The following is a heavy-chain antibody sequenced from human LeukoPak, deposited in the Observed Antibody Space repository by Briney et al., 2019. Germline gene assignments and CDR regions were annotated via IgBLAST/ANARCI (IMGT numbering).Heavy chain of an antibody. CDR2: IYYSGSA. CDR3: ARQTSSGWFDY. Sequence: SETLSLTCTVSGGSINYYYWSWIRQPPGKGLESIGYIYYSGSANYNPSLKSRVTISVDTSKNQFSLKLSSVTAADTAVYYCARQTSSGWFDYWGQGTLVTVSS. V-gene: IGHV4-59*08. J-gene: IGHJ4*02. D-gene: IGHD6-19*01. CDR1: GGSINYYY.